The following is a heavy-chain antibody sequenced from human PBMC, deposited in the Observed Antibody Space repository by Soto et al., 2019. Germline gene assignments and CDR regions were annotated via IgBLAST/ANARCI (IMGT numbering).Heavy chain of an antibody. Sequence: QVQLVESGGGVVQPGRSLRLSCAASGFTFSSYGMHWVRQAPGKGLEWVAVIWYDGSNKYYADSVKGRFTISRDNSKNTLYLQMNSLRAEDTAVYYCARRGIAAAGTSSYWYFDLWGRGTLVTVSS. CDR1: GFTFSSYG. J-gene: IGHJ2*01. CDR3: ARRGIAAAGTSSYWYFDL. V-gene: IGHV3-33*01. CDR2: IWYDGSNK. D-gene: IGHD6-13*01.